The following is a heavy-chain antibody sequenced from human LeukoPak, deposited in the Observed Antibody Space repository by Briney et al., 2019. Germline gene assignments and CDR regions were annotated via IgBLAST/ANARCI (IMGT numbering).Heavy chain of an antibody. V-gene: IGHV4-4*02. CDR3: AREPLDSSVATVDY. CDR1: GGSISSSNW. J-gene: IGHJ4*02. Sequence: SETLSLTCAVSGGSISSSNWWSWVRQPPGKGLEWIGEIYHSGSTNYNPSLKSRVTISVDKSKDQFSLKLSSVTAADTAVYYCAREPLDSSVATVDYWGQGTLVTVSS. D-gene: IGHD5-12*01. CDR2: IYHSGST.